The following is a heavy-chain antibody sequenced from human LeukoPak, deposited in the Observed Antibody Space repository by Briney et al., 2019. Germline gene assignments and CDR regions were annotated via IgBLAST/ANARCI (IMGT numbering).Heavy chain of an antibody. J-gene: IGHJ4*02. Sequence: PGGSLRLSCAASGFTFSDHIMNWVRQLPGKRLEWVAYASGSGSTVYYADSVKGRFTISRDNGKSSLYLQMNSLRVEDTALYYCVRQFASWGQGTLVTVSS. CDR3: VRQFAS. CDR1: GFTFSDHI. V-gene: IGHV3-48*01. CDR2: ASGSGSTV.